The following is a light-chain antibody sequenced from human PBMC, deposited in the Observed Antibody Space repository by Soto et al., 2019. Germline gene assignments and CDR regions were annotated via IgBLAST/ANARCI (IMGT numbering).Light chain of an antibody. CDR1: QGISTS. Sequence: DVQMTQSPSSLSASVGDRVTITCRASQGISTSLAWYQQKPGKIPTLLIYAASTLQSGVPSRFSGSGSGTDFTLTISSLQSEDVATYYCQTSNSAPLTFGGGTKVELK. CDR3: QTSNSAPLT. CDR2: AAS. V-gene: IGKV1-27*01. J-gene: IGKJ4*01.